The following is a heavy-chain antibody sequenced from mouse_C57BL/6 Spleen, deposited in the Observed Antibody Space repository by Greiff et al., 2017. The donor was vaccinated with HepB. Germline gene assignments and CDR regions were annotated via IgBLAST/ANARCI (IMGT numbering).Heavy chain of an antibody. J-gene: IGHJ2*01. CDR1: GYTFTSYW. Sequence: QVQLQQPGAELVKPGASVKLSCKASGYTFTSYWMQWVKQRPGQGLEWIGEIDPSDSYTNYNQKFKGKATLTVDTSSSTAYMQLSSLTSEDSAVYYCARYDYGSSYYFDYWGQGTTLTVSS. V-gene: IGHV1-50*01. CDR2: IDPSDSYT. CDR3: ARYDYGSSYYFDY. D-gene: IGHD1-1*01.